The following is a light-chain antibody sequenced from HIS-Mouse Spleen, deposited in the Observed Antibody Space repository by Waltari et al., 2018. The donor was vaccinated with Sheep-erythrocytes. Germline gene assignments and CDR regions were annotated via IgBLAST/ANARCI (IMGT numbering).Light chain of an antibody. CDR3: QVWDSSSDHVV. V-gene: IGLV3-21*02. J-gene: IGLJ2*01. Sequence: SYVLTQPPSVSVAPGQTARITCGGTNIGSTMVPWYQQKPGQAPVLVVYDDSDRPSGIPERFSGSNSGNTATLTISRVEAGDEADYYCQVWDSSSDHVVFGGGTKLTVL. CDR2: DDS. CDR1: NIGSTM.